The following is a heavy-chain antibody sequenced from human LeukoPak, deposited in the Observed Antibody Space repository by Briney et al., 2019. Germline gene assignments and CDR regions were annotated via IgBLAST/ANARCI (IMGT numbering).Heavy chain of an antibody. CDR3: AKDGPFGGYYHAEYFQH. CDR1: GFTFDDYA. D-gene: IGHD3-3*01. Sequence: PGGSLRLSCAASGFTFDDYAMHWVRQAPGKGLEWVSLISGDGGSTYYADSVKGRLTISRDNSKNSLYLQMNSLRTEDTALYYCAKDGPFGGYYHAEYFQHWGQGTLVTVSS. J-gene: IGHJ1*01. CDR2: ISGDGGST. V-gene: IGHV3-43*02.